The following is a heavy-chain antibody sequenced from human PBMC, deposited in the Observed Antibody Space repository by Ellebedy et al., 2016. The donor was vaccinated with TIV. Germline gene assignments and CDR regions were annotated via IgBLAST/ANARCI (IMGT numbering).Heavy chain of an antibody. CDR3: ARIQIEMDWGFDY. V-gene: IGHV2-70*11. CDR1: GFSLSTSGMC. CDR2: IDWDDDK. J-gene: IGHJ4*02. Sequence: SGPTLVKPTQTLTLTCTFSGFSLSTSGMCVGWIRQPAGKALEWLARIDWDDDKYYSTSLKTRLTISKDTSKNQVVLTMTNMSPVDTATYYCARIQIEMDWGFDYWGQGTLATVSS. D-gene: IGHD3/OR15-3a*01.